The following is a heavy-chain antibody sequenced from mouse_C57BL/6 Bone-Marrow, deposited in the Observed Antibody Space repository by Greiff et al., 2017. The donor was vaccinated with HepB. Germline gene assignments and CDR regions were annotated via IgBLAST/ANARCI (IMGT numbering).Heavy chain of an antibody. CDR1: GYTFTNYW. V-gene: IGHV1-63*01. Sequence: QVQLQQSGAELVRPGTSVKMSCKASGYTFTNYWIGWAKQRPGHGLEWIGDIYPGGGYTNYNQKFKGKATLTADKSSSTAYMQVSSLTSEDSAIYYCARRDDGYLYYFDYWGQGTPLTVSA. D-gene: IGHD2-3*01. CDR2: IYPGGGYT. J-gene: IGHJ2*01. CDR3: ARRDDGYLYYFDY.